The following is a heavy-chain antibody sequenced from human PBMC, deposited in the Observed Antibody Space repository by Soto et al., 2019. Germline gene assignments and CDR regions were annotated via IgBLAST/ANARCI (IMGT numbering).Heavy chain of an antibody. Sequence: QVQLVESGGGVVQPERSLRLSCAASGFTFNSYGMHWVRPAPGKGLVWVEVISYDGSNKYYADSVKGPFTISIDNSKNQLYLQSNSFRAEYMAVYYCAKADVNIVAATNPDCCDYWGQGTLVTVSS. CDR2: ISYDGSNK. J-gene: IGHJ4*02. CDR3: AKADVNIVAATNPDCCDY. CDR1: GFTFNSYG. V-gene: IGHV3-30*18. D-gene: IGHD5-12*01.